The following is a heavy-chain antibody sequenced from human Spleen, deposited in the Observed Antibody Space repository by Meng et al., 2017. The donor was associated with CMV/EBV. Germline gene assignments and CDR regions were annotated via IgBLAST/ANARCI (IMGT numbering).Heavy chain of an antibody. V-gene: IGHV3-30*04. D-gene: IGHD6-13*01. CDR3: ARDRIAAVGSGDGMDV. J-gene: IGHJ6*02. CDR1: GFTFTTYT. Sequence: GESLKISCAASGFTFTTYTMHWVRQAPGKGLEWVALLSNDGKNEYYTDSVKGRFTISRDNSRDTLYLRMNNLRTEDSAVYYCARDRIAAVGSGDGMDVWGQGTTVTVSS. CDR2: LSNDGKNE.